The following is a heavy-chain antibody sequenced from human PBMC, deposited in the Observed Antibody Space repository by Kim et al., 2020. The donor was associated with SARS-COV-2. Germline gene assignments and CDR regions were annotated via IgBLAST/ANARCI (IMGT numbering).Heavy chain of an antibody. J-gene: IGHJ3*02. CDR1: GGSISSYY. CDR3: ARDSSDNFWSGDYAFDI. Sequence: SETLSLTCTVSGGSISSYYWSWIRQPPGKGLEWIGYIYYSGSTNYNPSLKSRVTISVDTSKNQFSLKLSSVTAADTAVYYCARDSSDNFWSGDYAFDIWGQGTMVTVSS. D-gene: IGHD3-3*01. V-gene: IGHV4-59*01. CDR2: IYYSGST.